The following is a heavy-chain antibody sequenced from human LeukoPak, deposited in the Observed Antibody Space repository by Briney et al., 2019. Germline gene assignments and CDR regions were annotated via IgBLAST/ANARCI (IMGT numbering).Heavy chain of an antibody. CDR2: ISYDGSNE. D-gene: IGHD2-8*01. CDR3: AKDRTNTFDY. V-gene: IGHV3-30*04. Sequence: PGGSLRLSCAASGFTFSSYVMHWVRQAPGKGLEWVAIISYDGSNEYYADSVKGRFTISRDNSKNTLYLQMNSLRAADTAVYYCAKDRTNTFDYWGQGTLVTVSS. CDR1: GFTFSSYV. J-gene: IGHJ4*02.